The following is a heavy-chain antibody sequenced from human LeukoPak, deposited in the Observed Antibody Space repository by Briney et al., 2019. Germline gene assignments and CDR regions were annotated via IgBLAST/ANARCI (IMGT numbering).Heavy chain of an antibody. CDR1: GGSLSSSSYY. CDR3: ARPRFVYDSSGDDAFDI. Sequence: SETLSLTCTVSGGSLSSSSYYWGWIRQPPGKGLEWFGSIYYSGSTYYNPSLKSRVTISVDTSKNQFSLKLSSVTAADAAVYYCARPRFVYDSSGDDAFDIWGQGTMVTVSS. CDR2: IYYSGST. J-gene: IGHJ3*02. D-gene: IGHD3-22*01. V-gene: IGHV4-39*01.